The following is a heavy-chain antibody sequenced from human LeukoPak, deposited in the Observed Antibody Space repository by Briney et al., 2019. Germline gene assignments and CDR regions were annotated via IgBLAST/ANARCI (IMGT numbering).Heavy chain of an antibody. V-gene: IGHV3-30*04. Sequence: GGSLRLSCAASGFTFSSYAMHWVRQAPGKGLEWVAVISYDGSNKYYADSVKGRFTISRDNSKNTLYLQMNSLRAEDTAVYYCARDRLRWSRGFDYWGQGTLVTVSS. CDR3: ARDRLRWSRGFDY. CDR2: ISYDGSNK. D-gene: IGHD4-23*01. CDR1: GFTFSSYA. J-gene: IGHJ4*02.